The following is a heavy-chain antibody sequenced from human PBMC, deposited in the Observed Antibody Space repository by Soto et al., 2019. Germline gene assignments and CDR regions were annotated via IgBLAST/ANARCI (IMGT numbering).Heavy chain of an antibody. CDR3: ARGGPLEAAVYYFDY. D-gene: IGHD6-13*01. J-gene: IGHJ4*02. Sequence: EVQLVESGGGLVKPGGSLRLSCAASGFTFSSYCMSWVRQAPGKGLEWVSSISSSSSYIYYADSVTGRITISRDNAKNSLYLQMNSVSAEDTAVYYCARGGPLEAAVYYFDYWGQGTLVTVSS. CDR1: GFTFSSYC. CDR2: ISSSSSYI. V-gene: IGHV3-21*01.